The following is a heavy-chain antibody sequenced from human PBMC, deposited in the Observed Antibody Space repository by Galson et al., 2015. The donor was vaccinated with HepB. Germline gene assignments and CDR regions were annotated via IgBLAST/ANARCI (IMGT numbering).Heavy chain of an antibody. CDR2: IYYSGVT. Sequence: ETLSLTCTVSGGSISSRSYYWGWIRQPPGKGLEWIGTIYYSGVTYYKLSLKSRVTISVDTSKNQFSLKLSSVTAAETAVYYCARWYTNGWYLGRIDYWGQGTLVSVSS. V-gene: IGHV4-39*01. CDR3: ARWYTNGWYLGRIDY. CDR1: GGSISSRSYY. D-gene: IGHD6-19*01. J-gene: IGHJ4*02.